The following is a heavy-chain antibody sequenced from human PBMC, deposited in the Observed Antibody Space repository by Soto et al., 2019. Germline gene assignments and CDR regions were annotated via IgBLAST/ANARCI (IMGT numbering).Heavy chain of an antibody. D-gene: IGHD1-26*01. CDR3: SKDTYIIVGVTHTDF. CDR1: GFTCDDYA. V-gene: IGHV3-9*01. Sequence: EVHLVESGGGLVQPGRSLRLSCAASGFTCDDYAMHWVRQAPGQGLEWVSGISWNSDSTGYAASVKGRFTISRDNAKNSLFLQMNRLRAEATALYFCSKDTYIIVGVTHTDFWGRGTLVSVSA. J-gene: IGHJ4*02. CDR2: ISWNSDST.